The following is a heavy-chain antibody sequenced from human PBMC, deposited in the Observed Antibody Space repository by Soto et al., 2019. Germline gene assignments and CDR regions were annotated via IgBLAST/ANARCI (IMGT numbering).Heavy chain of an antibody. CDR2: ISGSTDTT. Sequence: GGSLRLSCAASGFTFSNYATNWVRQAPGKGLEWVSSISGSTDTTYSADSVKGRFTISRDSSKNTLYLQMNSLRAEDTAVYFCARGSGIFDDWGQGALVTVSS. CDR3: ARGSGIFDD. J-gene: IGHJ4*02. D-gene: IGHD1-26*01. V-gene: IGHV3-23*01. CDR1: GFTFSNYA.